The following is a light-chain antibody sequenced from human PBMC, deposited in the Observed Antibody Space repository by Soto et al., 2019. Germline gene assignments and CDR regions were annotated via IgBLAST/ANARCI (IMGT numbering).Light chain of an antibody. Sequence: DIQMTHSPSTLSASLGDRVTFTCRASHSVGAWLAWYQQKPGRAPNLLIYDASTLASAVPSRFSGSGSGTEFTLTISSLQSDDFATYYCQHYNSFSPWAFGQGTKVDIK. CDR3: QHYNSFSPWA. J-gene: IGKJ1*01. CDR2: DAS. V-gene: IGKV1-5*01. CDR1: HSVGAW.